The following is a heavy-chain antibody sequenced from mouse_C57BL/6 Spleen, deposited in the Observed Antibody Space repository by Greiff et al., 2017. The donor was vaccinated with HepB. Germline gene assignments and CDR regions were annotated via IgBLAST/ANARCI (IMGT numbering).Heavy chain of an antibody. D-gene: IGHD2-3*01. CDR3: ARWGIYDGYY. CDR1: GYAFSSSW. Sequence: QVQLKQSGPELVKPGASVKISCKASGYAFSSSWMNWVKQRPGKGLEWIGRIYPGDGDTNYNGKFKGKATLTADKSSSTAYMQLSSLTSEDSAVYFCARWGIYDGYYWGQGTSVTVSS. CDR2: IYPGDGDT. V-gene: IGHV1-82*01. J-gene: IGHJ4*01.